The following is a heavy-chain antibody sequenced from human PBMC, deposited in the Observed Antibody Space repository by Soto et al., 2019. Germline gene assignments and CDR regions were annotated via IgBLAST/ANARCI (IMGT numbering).Heavy chain of an antibody. D-gene: IGHD3-22*01. CDR3: AKDSSHYDTFDY. CDR2: ISRGGSST. J-gene: IGHJ4*02. Sequence: PGGSLRLSCAASGFTFSSYAMTWVRQTPGKGLEWVSTISRGGSSTYYPDSVKGRFTISRDNSKNTLYLQMNSLRAEDTAVYYCAKDSSHYDTFDYWGQGTLVTVSS. CDR1: GFTFSSYA. V-gene: IGHV3-23*01.